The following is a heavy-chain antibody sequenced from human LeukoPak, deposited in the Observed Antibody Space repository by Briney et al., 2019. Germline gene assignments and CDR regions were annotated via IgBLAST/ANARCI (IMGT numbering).Heavy chain of an antibody. D-gene: IGHD5-18*01. CDR1: GYSISSGYY. Sequence: SETLPLTCAVSGYSISSGYYWGWIRQPPGKGLEWIGSIYHSGSTYYNPSLKSRVTISVDTSKNQFSLKLSSVTAADTAVYYCARRKSTRGYSYGSWYYFDYWGQGTLVTVSS. CDR3: ARRKSTRGYSYGSWYYFDY. J-gene: IGHJ4*02. CDR2: IYHSGST. V-gene: IGHV4-38-2*01.